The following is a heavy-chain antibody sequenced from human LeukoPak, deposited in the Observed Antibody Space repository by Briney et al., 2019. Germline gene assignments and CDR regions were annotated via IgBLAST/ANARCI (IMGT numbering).Heavy chain of an antibody. J-gene: IGHJ6*02. V-gene: IGHV4-34*01. Sequence: SETLSLTCAVYGGSFSGYYWSWIRQPPGKGLEWIGEINHSGGTNYNPSLKSRVTISVDTSKNQFSLKLSSVTAADTAVYYCASLTRRRYYYYGMDVWGQGTTVTVSS. CDR2: INHSGGT. CDR1: GGSFSGYY. D-gene: IGHD1-14*01. CDR3: ASLTRRRYYYYGMDV.